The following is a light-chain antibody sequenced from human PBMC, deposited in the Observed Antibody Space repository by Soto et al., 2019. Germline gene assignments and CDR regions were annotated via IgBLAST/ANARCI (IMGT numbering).Light chain of an antibody. V-gene: IGKV3-20*01. CDR2: GAS. Sequence: EIVLTQSPGTLSLSPGERATLSCRASQSVSSSFLAWYQQKPGQAPRLLIYGASSRATGIPDRFSGSGSGTDFPLTISRLEPEDFAVYYCQQYGSSPRTFGPGTTVDI. CDR3: QQYGSSPRT. J-gene: IGKJ3*01. CDR1: QSVSSSF.